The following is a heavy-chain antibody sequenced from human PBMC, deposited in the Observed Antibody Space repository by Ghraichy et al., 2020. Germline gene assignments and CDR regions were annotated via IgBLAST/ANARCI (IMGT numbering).Heavy chain of an antibody. Sequence: GGSLRLSCVASGFTFSNAWMSWVRQAPGKGLEWVGRIKSKTDGGTTDYAAPVKGRFTISRDDSKNTLYLQMNSLKTEDTAVYYCTTTQYCSGGSCYSKYYYYGMDVWGQGTTVTVSS. CDR3: TTTQYCSGGSCYSKYYYYGMDV. V-gene: IGHV3-15*01. J-gene: IGHJ6*02. CDR2: IKSKTDGGTT. CDR1: GFTFSNAW. D-gene: IGHD2-15*01.